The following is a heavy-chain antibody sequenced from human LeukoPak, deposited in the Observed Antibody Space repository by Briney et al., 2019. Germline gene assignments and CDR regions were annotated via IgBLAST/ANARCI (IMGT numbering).Heavy chain of an antibody. CDR2: INPDGSST. J-gene: IGHJ4*02. D-gene: IGHD2-2*01. V-gene: IGHV3-74*01. Sequence: GGSLRLSCAASGFTFSTYWTHWVRQAPGKGLVWVSRINPDGSSTSYADSVKGRFTISRDYAKNTLYLQMNSLRAEDTGVFYCARGRYCTSASCYLDYWGQGTLVTVSS. CDR1: GFTFSTYW. CDR3: ARGRYCTSASCYLDY.